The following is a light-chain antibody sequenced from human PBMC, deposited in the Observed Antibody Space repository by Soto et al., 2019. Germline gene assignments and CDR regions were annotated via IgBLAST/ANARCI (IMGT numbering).Light chain of an antibody. J-gene: IGKJ1*01. CDR3: QHYNNFPWT. V-gene: IGKV1-5*01. CDR1: QSIGFW. CDR2: DAS. Sequence: DIQMTQSPSTLSASVGDRVTITCRASQSIGFWLAWYQQKPGKTPNLLIYDASSLESGVPSRFSGSGSGTAFTLTISSLQPDDFATYYCQHYNNFPWTFGPGTKVEIK.